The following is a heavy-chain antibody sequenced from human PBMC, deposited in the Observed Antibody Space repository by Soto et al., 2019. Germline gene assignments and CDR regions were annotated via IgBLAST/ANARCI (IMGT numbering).Heavy chain of an antibody. V-gene: IGHV4-34*01. J-gene: IGHJ4*02. D-gene: IGHD5-18*01. Sequence: QVQLQQWGAGLLKPSETLSLTCAVYGGSFSGYYWSWIRPPPGKGLEWIGESNHVGSTNYSPSLKSRVTMAGDPAKNQFSLRLTSVTAADTAVYYCARVLIAGVTTDWGQGTLVIVSS. CDR1: GGSFSGYY. CDR2: SNHVGST. CDR3: ARVLIAGVTTD.